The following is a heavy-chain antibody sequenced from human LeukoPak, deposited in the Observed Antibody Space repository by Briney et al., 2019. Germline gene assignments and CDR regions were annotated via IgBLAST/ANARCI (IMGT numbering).Heavy chain of an antibody. CDR3: AKNGDRGAYCSGGSCYPYYYYNMDV. J-gene: IGHJ6*03. D-gene: IGHD2-15*01. CDR1: GFTFSSFG. CDR2: ISSTGGTA. V-gene: IGHV3-23*01. Sequence: GGSLRLSCAASGFTFSSFGMSWVRQAPGKGLEWVSAISSTGGTAYYADSVKGRFTISRDNSKNTLYLQMNSLRAEDTAIYYCAKNGDRGAYCSGGSCYPYYYYNMDVWGKGTTVTISS.